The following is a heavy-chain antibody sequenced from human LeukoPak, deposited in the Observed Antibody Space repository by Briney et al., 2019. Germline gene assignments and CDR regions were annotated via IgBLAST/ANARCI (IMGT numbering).Heavy chain of an antibody. CDR2: INPNSGGT. V-gene: IGHV1-2*02. Sequence: GASVKVSCKASGGTFSSYAISWVRQAPGQGLEWMGWINPNSGGTNYAQKFQGRVTMTRDTSISTAYMELSRLRSDDTAVYYCARTSHQYYFDYWGQGTLVTVSS. CDR3: ARTSHQYYFDY. CDR1: GGTFSSYA. J-gene: IGHJ4*02.